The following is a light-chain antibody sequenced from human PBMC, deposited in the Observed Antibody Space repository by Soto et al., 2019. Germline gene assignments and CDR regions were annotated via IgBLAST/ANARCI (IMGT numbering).Light chain of an antibody. J-gene: IGKJ1*01. CDR1: QSISSW. CDR3: QQYENYWT. V-gene: IGKV1-5*01. CDR2: DAS. Sequence: DIQMTQSPSSLSASVGDRVTITCRASQSISSWLAWYQHKPGKPPKLLIYDASNLDSGVPSRFSGGGSGTEFSLTISNLQPDDSATYYCQQYENYWTFGQGTKV.